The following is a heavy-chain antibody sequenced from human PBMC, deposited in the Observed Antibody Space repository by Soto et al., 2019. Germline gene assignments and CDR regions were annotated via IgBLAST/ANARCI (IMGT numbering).Heavy chain of an antibody. V-gene: IGHV3-7*01. D-gene: IGHD2-2*01. CDR1: GVPFSSYG. Sequence: VGSLRLSCAASGVPFSSYGMSWVRKAQGKGLEWVANIKQDGSEKYYVDSVKGRFTISRDNAKNSLYLQMNSLRAEDTAVYYCARAKIVVVPAAPEGGFDYWGQGTLVTVSS. CDR3: ARAKIVVVPAAPEGGFDY. CDR2: IKQDGSEK. J-gene: IGHJ4*02.